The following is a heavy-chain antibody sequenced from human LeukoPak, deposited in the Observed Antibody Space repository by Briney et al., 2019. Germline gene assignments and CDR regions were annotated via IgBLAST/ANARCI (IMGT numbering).Heavy chain of an antibody. D-gene: IGHD6-19*01. CDR3: ARELRGYSSGWPLYYFDY. J-gene: IGHJ4*02. CDR1: GGTFSSYA. V-gene: IGHV1-69*05. CDR2: IIPIFGTA. Sequence: ASVKVSWKASGGTFSSYAISWVRQAPGQGLEWMGGIIPIFGTANYAQKFQGRVTITTDESTSTAYMELSSLRSEDTAVYYCARELRGYSSGWPLYYFDYWGQGTLVTVSS.